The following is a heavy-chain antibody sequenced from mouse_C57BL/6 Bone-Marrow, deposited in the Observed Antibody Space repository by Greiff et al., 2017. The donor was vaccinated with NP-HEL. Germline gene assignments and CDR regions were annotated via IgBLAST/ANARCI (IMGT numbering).Heavy chain of an antibody. D-gene: IGHD1-1*01. CDR1: GYTFTSYW. Sequence: QVQLQQPGAELVRPGSSVKLSCKASGYTFTSYWMDWVKQRPGQGLEWIGNIYPSDSETHYNQKFKDKATLTVDKSSSTAYMQLSSLTSEDSAFYYCARNGYGSSYGYFDVWGTGTTVTVSS. CDR2: IYPSDSET. J-gene: IGHJ1*03. V-gene: IGHV1-61*01. CDR3: ARNGYGSSYGYFDV.